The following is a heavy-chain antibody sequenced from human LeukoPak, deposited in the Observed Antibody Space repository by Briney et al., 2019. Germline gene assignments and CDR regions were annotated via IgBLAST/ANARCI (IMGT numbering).Heavy chain of an antibody. J-gene: IGHJ4*02. D-gene: IGHD3-22*01. Sequence: GGSLRLSCAASGFTFSSYAMSWVRQAPGKGLEWVSVIYSGGSTYYADSVKGRFTISRDNSKNTLYLQMNSLRAEDTAVYYCARSDYYDSSGPSFDYWGQGTLVTVSS. CDR1: GFTFSSYA. CDR3: ARSDYYDSSGPSFDY. V-gene: IGHV3-53*01. CDR2: IYSGGST.